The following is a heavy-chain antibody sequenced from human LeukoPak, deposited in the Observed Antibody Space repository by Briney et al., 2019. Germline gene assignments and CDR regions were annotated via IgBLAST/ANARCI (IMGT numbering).Heavy chain of an antibody. CDR2: INHSGST. V-gene: IGHV4-34*01. D-gene: IGHD3-9*01. Sequence: SETLSLTCAVYGGSFSGYYWSWIRQPPGKGLEWIGEINHSGSTNYNPSLKSRVTISVDTSKNQFSLKLSSVTAADTAVYYCARREGYDILTGYYADYWGQGTLGTVSS. CDR1: GGSFSGYY. CDR3: ARREGYDILTGYYADY. J-gene: IGHJ4*02.